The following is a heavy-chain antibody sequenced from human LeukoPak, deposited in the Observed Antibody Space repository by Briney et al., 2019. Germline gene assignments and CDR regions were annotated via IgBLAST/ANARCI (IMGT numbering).Heavy chain of an antibody. J-gene: IGHJ4*02. V-gene: IGHV3-74*01. CDR2: INGDGSTT. CDR3: AREVGTTGMVNY. Sequence: GGSLRLSCAASGFTFSSYWMHWVRQAPGKGLVWVSRINGDGSTTTYADSVKGRFTISRDNAKNSLYLQMNSLRADDTAVYCCAREVGTTGMVNYWGQGTLVTVSS. CDR1: GFTFSSYW. D-gene: IGHD1-26*01.